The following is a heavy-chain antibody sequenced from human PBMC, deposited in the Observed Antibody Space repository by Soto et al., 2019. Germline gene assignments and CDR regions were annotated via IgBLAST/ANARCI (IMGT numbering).Heavy chain of an antibody. CDR3: ARGWGAIGTRPYYYGMDV. Sequence: ASVKVSCKASGYTFINYDINWVRQATGQGLEWMGWVNTNSGNAGYAQKFQGRVTMTRNTFIGTAYMELSSLRSEDTAVYYCARGWGAIGTRPYYYGMDVWGQGTTVTSP. CDR1: GYTFINYD. V-gene: IGHV1-8*01. CDR2: VNTNSGNA. J-gene: IGHJ6*02. D-gene: IGHD6-6*01.